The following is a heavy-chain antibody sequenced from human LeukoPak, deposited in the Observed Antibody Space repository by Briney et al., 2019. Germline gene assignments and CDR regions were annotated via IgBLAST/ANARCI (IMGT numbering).Heavy chain of an antibody. CDR3: AKDSDYFGSGSYYNFWDV. V-gene: IGHV3-9*01. CDR2: IGWNGRSI. J-gene: IGHJ6*02. Sequence: PGRSLRLSCEASGFSFDDFDMHWVRHAPGKGLEWVSRIGWNGRSIHYADSVKGRFTISRDNAKNSLYLQMNSLRAEDTAFYCAKDSDYFGSGSYYNFWDVWVQGTTVIVSS. CDR1: GFSFDDFD. D-gene: IGHD3-10*01.